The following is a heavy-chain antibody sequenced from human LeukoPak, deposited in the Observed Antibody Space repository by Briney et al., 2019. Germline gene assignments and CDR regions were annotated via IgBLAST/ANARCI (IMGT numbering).Heavy chain of an antibody. Sequence: SSETLSLTCAVSGGSISSSSYYWGWIRQPPGKGLEWIGTIYYSGNTYYNTSLKSRVTISVDASKNQFSLRLSSVTAADTAVYYCARHICDAGSCYSFDYWGQGTLVTVSS. V-gene: IGHV4-39*01. CDR2: IYYSGNT. J-gene: IGHJ4*02. D-gene: IGHD2-15*01. CDR3: ARHICDAGSCYSFDY. CDR1: GGSISSSSYY.